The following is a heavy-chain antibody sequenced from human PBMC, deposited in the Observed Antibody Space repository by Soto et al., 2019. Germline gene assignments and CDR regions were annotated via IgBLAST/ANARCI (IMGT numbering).Heavy chain of an antibody. D-gene: IGHD3-22*01. V-gene: IGHV4-34*08. Sequence: QVQLQQWGAGLLKPSETLSLTCAVYGGTFSGHSWTWIRQSPGKGLEWIGDINHSGRVNYSPSLKSRVTISLDTSKNQFSLTLSAVTAADTAMYYCSTRAYDTNGYYGFDPWGQGTLVTVSS. CDR2: INHSGRV. CDR3: STRAYDTNGYYGFDP. CDR1: GGTFSGHS. J-gene: IGHJ5*01.